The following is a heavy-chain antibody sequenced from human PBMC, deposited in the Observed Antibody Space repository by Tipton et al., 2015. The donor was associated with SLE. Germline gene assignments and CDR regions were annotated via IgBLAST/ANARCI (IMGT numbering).Heavy chain of an antibody. CDR1: GGSISSSSYY. CDR2: IYYSGST. Sequence: TLSLTCTVSGGSISSSSYYWGWIRQSPGKGLEWIGSIYYSGSTYYNPSLKSRVTVSADTSKNQVSLRLTSLTAADTAVYYCAREAVDKDGALDIWGQGTTVIVSS. D-gene: IGHD5-24*01. CDR3: AREAVDKDGALDI. V-gene: IGHV4-39*07. J-gene: IGHJ3*02.